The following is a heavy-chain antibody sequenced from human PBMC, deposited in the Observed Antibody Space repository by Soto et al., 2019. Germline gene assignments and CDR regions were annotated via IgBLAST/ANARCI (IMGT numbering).Heavy chain of an antibody. V-gene: IGHV1-69*12. Sequence: QVQLVQSGAEVKKPGSSVKVSCKASGGTFSSYAISWVRQAPGQGLEWMGGIIPIFGTTNYAQKFQGRVTSTADESTSTAYMELSSLRSEDTAVYYCARDQPVVAATSWYFVLWGRGTPVTVSS. CDR1: GGTFSSYA. CDR3: ARDQPVVAATSWYFVL. J-gene: IGHJ2*01. CDR2: IIPIFGTT. D-gene: IGHD2-15*01.